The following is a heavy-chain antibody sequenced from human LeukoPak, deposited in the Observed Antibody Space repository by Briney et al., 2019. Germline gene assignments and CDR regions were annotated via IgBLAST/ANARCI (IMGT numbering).Heavy chain of an antibody. CDR1: GFTFSSYS. CDR3: AKDSGHDGYAFDI. D-gene: IGHD5-24*01. V-gene: IGHV3-21*01. CDR2: ISTSSSYI. Sequence: GGSLRLSCAASGFTFSSYSMIWVRQAPGKGLEWVSSISTSSSYIYYADSVKGRFTISKDNSKNTLYLQMNSLKAEDTAVYYCAKDSGHDGYAFDIWGPGTMVTVSS. J-gene: IGHJ3*02.